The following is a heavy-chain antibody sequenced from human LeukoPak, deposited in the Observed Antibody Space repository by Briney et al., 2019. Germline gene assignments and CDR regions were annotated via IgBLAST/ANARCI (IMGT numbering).Heavy chain of an antibody. V-gene: IGHV4-39*01. CDR2: IYYSGST. D-gene: IGHD2-15*01. CDR1: GGSISSSSHY. Sequence: SETLSLTCTVSGGSISSSSHYWGWIRQPPGKGLEWIGSIYYSGSTYYNPSLKSRVTISVDTSKNQFSLKLRSVTAADTAVYHCARHWAYCSGGSCYSFDDWGQGTLVTVSS. J-gene: IGHJ4*02. CDR3: ARHWAYCSGGSCYSFDD.